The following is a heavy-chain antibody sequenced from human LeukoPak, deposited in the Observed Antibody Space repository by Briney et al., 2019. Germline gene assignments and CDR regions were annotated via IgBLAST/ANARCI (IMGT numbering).Heavy chain of an antibody. CDR3: ARVGVSYDILTGYFDY. D-gene: IGHD3-9*01. J-gene: IGHJ4*02. V-gene: IGHV1-69*01. Sequence: LVKVSCKASGGTFSSYAISWVRQAPGQGLEWMGGIIPIFGTANYAQKFQGRVTITADESTSTAYMELSSLRSEDTAVYYCARVGVSYDILTGYFDYWGQGTLVTVSS. CDR2: IIPIFGTA. CDR1: GGTFSSYA.